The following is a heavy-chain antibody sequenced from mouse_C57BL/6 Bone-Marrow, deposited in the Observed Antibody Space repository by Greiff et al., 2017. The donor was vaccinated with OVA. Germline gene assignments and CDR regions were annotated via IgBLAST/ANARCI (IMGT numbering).Heavy chain of an antibody. CDR2: IYPRSGNT. J-gene: IGHJ3*01. CDR1: GYTFTSYG. D-gene: IGHD4-1*01. Sequence: VQLQQSGAELARPGASVKLSCKASGYTFTSYGISWVKQRTGQGLEWIGEIYPRSGNTYYNEKFKGKATLTADKSSSTAYMELRSLTSEDSAVYFCASWGANWAWFAYCGQGTLVTVSA. V-gene: IGHV1-81*01. CDR3: ASWGANWAWFAY.